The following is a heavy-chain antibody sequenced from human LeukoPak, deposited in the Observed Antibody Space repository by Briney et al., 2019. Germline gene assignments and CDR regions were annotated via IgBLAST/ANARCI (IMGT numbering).Heavy chain of an antibody. CDR3: ATVPNADYGGNPLNSDAFDI. D-gene: IGHD4-23*01. CDR1: GYTLTELS. V-gene: IGHV1-24*01. Sequence: ASVKVSCKVSGYTLTELSMHWVRQAPGKGLEWMGGFDPEDGETIYAQKFQGRVTMTEDTSTDTAYMELSSLRSEDTAVYYCATVPNADYGGNPLNSDAFDIWGQRTMVTVSS. J-gene: IGHJ3*02. CDR2: FDPEDGET.